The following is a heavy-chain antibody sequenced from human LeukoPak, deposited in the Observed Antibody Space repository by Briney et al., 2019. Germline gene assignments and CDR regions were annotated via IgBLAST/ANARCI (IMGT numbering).Heavy chain of an antibody. CDR3: ARPYYYDSRIDP. V-gene: IGHV4-30-4*01. J-gene: IGHJ5*02. CDR1: GGSISCADYY. Sequence: SETLSLTCTVSGGSISCADYYWSWIRQPPGKGLEWIAYMYYSGSTYYNPSLKSRVTMSADTSKSQLSLKLSSVTAADTAVYYCARPYYYDSRIDPWGQGILATVSS. D-gene: IGHD3-22*01. CDR2: MYYSGST.